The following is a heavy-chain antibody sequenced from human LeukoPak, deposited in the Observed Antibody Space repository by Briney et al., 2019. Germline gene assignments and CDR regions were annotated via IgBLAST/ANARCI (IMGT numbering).Heavy chain of an antibody. Sequence: SVKVSCKASGGTFISYAFSWVRQAPGQGLEWRGGIIPIVGTTNYAQMFQGRVTITADESTSTAYMELSSLRSEDTALYYCAIERQSSNYYVHYWGQGTPVTVSS. V-gene: IGHV1-69*13. J-gene: IGHJ4*02. D-gene: IGHD6-13*01. CDR1: GGTFISYA. CDR2: IIPIVGTT. CDR3: AIERQSSNYYVHY.